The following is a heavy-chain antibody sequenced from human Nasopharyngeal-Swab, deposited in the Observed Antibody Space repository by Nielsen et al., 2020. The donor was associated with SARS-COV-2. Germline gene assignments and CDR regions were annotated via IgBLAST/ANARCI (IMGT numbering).Heavy chain of an antibody. J-gene: IGHJ4*02. CDR1: GFTFSSYA. CDR2: ISGSGGST. CDR3: AKPDKGTHDY. D-gene: IGHD1-1*01. Sequence: GESLKISCAASGFTFSSYAMSWVRQAPRKGLEWVSAISGSGGSTYYADSVKGRFTISRDNSKNTLYLQMNSLRAEDTAVYYCAKPDKGTHDYWGQGTLVTVSS. V-gene: IGHV3-23*01.